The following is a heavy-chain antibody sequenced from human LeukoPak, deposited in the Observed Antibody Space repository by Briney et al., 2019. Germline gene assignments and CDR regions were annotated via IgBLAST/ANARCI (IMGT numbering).Heavy chain of an antibody. Sequence: GASVKAPCKASGYTFTAYYMHWVRQAPGQGLEWMGWINPNSGVTNYAQKFQGRVTMTRDTSITTAYMELSRLTSDDTAVYYCARGHCSSTSCYWVVRWFDPWGQGTLVTVSS. D-gene: IGHD2-2*01. J-gene: IGHJ5*02. V-gene: IGHV1-2*02. CDR3: ARGHCSSTSCYWVVRWFDP. CDR1: GYTFTAYY. CDR2: INPNSGVT.